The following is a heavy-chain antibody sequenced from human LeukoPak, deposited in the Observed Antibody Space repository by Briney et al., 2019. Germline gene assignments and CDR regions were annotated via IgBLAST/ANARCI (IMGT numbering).Heavy chain of an antibody. J-gene: IGHJ4*02. V-gene: IGHV4-61*02. D-gene: IGHD6-6*01. CDR1: GGSISSGSYD. Sequence: SETLSLTCTVSGGSISSGSYDWSWIRQPAGKGLEWIGRIYTSGSTNYNPSLKSRVIISVDTSKNQFSLQLGSMTAADTAVYYCATQRSTARPGYFFDNWGQGTLVTVSS. CDR3: ATQRSTARPGYFFDN. CDR2: IYTSGST.